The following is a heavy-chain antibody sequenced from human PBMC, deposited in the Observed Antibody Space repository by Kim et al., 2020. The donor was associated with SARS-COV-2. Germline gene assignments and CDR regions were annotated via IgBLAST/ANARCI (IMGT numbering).Heavy chain of an antibody. D-gene: IGHD6-13*01. CDR1: GFTFSSYW. V-gene: IGHV3-7*03. CDR3: ARDSSSWFSFEYYFDY. Sequence: GGSLRLSCAASGFTFSSYWMSWVRQAPGKGLEWVANIKQDGSEKYYVDSVKGRFTISRDNAKNSLYLQMNSLRAEDTAVYYCARDSSSWFSFEYYFDYWGQGTLVTVSS. CDR2: IKQDGSEK. J-gene: IGHJ4*02.